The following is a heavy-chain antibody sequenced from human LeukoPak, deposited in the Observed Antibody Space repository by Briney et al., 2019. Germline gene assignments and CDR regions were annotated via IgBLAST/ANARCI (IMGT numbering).Heavy chain of an antibody. CDR3: TGWEYYDILTGEVDY. CDR1: GFTFSSYW. V-gene: IGHV3-7*01. CDR2: IKQDGSEK. Sequence: PGGSLRLSCAASGFTFSSYWMSWVRQAPGKGLEWVANIKQDGSEKYYVDSVKGRFTISRDNAKNSLYLQMNSLRAEDTAVYYCTGWEYYDILTGEVDYWGQGTLVTVSS. J-gene: IGHJ4*02. D-gene: IGHD3-9*01.